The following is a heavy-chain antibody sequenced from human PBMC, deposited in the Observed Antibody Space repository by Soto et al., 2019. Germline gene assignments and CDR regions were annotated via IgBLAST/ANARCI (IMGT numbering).Heavy chain of an antibody. CDR3: AAVRDYGDYVNPTFPH. Sequence: QMQLVQSGPEVKKPGTSVKVSCKASGFTFTSSAMQWVRHARGQRLEWLGGIFVVSGNTNYAQKFQDTVTITRDMSTSTTYMELSSLRSEDTAVYYCAAVRDYGDYVNPTFPHWGQGTMVTVSS. D-gene: IGHD4-17*01. V-gene: IGHV1-58*02. J-gene: IGHJ1*01. CDR1: GFTFTSSA. CDR2: IFVVSGNT.